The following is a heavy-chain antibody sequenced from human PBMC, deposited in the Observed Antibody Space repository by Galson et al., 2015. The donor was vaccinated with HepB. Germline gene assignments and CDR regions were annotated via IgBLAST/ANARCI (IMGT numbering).Heavy chain of an antibody. CDR3: ARAGDILTGYYPDAFDI. V-gene: IGHV3-7*03. Sequence: SLRLSCAASGFTFSSYWMSWVRQAPGKGLEWVANIKQDGSEKYYVDSEKGRFTISRDNAKNSLYLQMNSLRAEDTAVYYCARAGDILTGYYPDAFDIWGQGTMVTVSS. J-gene: IGHJ3*02. D-gene: IGHD3-9*01. CDR2: IKQDGSEK. CDR1: GFTFSSYW.